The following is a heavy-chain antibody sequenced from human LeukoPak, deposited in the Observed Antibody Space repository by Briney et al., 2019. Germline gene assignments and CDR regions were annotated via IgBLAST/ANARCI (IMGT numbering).Heavy chain of an antibody. J-gene: IGHJ5*02. V-gene: IGHV1-46*01. CDR1: GYTFTSYH. CDR3: ARLMTTSGPWFDP. D-gene: IGHD4-17*01. Sequence: GASVKVSCKTYGYTFTSYHIHWVRQAPGQGPEWMGIVNPSGGDTTYAPKFQGRVIMTRDTSTSTVYMELSRLTPEDTAVYYCARLMTTSGPWFDPWGQGTLVTVSS. CDR2: VNPSGGDT.